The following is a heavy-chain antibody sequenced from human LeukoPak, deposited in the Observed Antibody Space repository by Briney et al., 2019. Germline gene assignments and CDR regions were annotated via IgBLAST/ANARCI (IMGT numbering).Heavy chain of an antibody. CDR2: ISGSGGST. Sequence: PGGSLRLSCAASGFTFSTYAVTWVRQAPGKGLEWVSAISGSGGSTYYADSVKGRFTISRDNSKNTLYLQMNSLRAEDTAVYYCAKDGRGYSYGYGTNWFDPWGQGTLVTVSS. CDR1: GFTFSTYA. V-gene: IGHV3-23*01. D-gene: IGHD5-18*01. J-gene: IGHJ5*02. CDR3: AKDGRGYSYGYGTNWFDP.